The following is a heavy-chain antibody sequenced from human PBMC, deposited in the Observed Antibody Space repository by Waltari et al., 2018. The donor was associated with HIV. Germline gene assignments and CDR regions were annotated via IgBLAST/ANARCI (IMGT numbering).Heavy chain of an antibody. D-gene: IGHD3-10*01. CDR2: IYHSGST. CDR1: GYSISSGYY. J-gene: IGHJ3*02. V-gene: IGHV4-38-2*02. CDR3: ARDTRGLLWFGAGAFDI. Sequence: QVQLQESGPGLVKPSETLSLTCAVSGYSISSGYYWGWIRQPPGKGLEWIGSIYHSGSTYYNPSLKSRVTISVDTSKNQFSLKLSSVTAADTAVYYCARDTRGLLWFGAGAFDIWGQGTMVTVSS.